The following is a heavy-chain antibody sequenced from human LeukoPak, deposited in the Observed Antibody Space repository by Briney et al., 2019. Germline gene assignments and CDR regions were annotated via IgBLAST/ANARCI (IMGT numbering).Heavy chain of an antibody. D-gene: IGHD6-13*01. CDR1: GGTFSSYA. CDR3: ARGVIAAAGTRYYYYYYGMDV. J-gene: IGHJ6*04. CDR2: IFPIFGTA. Sequence: SVKVSCKASGGTFSSYAISWVRQAPGQGLEWMGGIFPIFGTANYAQKFQGRVTITADESTSTAYMELSSLRSEDTAVYYCARGVIAAAGTRYYYYYYGMDVWGKGTTVTVSS. V-gene: IGHV1-69*01.